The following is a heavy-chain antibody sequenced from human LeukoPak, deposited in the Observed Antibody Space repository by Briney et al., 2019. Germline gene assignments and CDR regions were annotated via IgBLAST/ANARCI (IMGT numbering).Heavy chain of an antibody. CDR1: GGSFSGYY. CDR3: ARGATIFGVVRSPRYYYMDV. J-gene: IGHJ6*03. CDR2: NNHSGST. Sequence: SETLSLTCAVYGGSFSGYYWSWIRQPPGKGLEWIGENNHSGSTNYNPSLKSRITISVDTSKNQFSLKLSSVTAADTAVYYCARGATIFGVVRSPRYYYMDVWGKGTTVTVSS. D-gene: IGHD3-3*01. V-gene: IGHV4-34*01.